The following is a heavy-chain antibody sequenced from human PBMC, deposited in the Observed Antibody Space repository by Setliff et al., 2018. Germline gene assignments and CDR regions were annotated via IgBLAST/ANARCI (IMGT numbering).Heavy chain of an antibody. Sequence: GGSLRLSCGASGFTYNNDWVSWVRQAPGKGLEWLASINPDGSEKYYVDSVKGRFTISRDNAKNSLSLQMRGLRAGDTALYYCARDTPGMNAFDIWGHGTMVTVSS. CDR1: GFTYNNDW. CDR3: ARDTPGMNAFDI. D-gene: IGHD6-13*01. V-gene: IGHV3-7*01. J-gene: IGHJ3*02. CDR2: INPDGSEK.